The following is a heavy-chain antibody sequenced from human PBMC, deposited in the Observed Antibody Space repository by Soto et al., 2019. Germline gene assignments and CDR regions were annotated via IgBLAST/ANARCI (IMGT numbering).Heavy chain of an antibody. CDR2: ISAYNGNT. CDR3: ARDLVGNYYDSSGLNWFDP. D-gene: IGHD3-22*01. J-gene: IGHJ5*02. Sequence: VASVKVSCKASGYTFTSYGISWVRQAPGQGPEWMGWISAYNGNTNYAQNLQGRVTMTTDTSTSTAYMELRSLRSDDTAVYYCARDLVGNYYDSSGLNWFDPWGQGTLVTVSS. V-gene: IGHV1-18*01. CDR1: GYTFTSYG.